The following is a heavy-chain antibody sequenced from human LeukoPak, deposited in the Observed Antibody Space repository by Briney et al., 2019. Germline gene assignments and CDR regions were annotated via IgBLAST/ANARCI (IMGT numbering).Heavy chain of an antibody. J-gene: IGHJ6*03. V-gene: IGHV3-30*03. CDR2: ISYDGSNK. D-gene: IGHD2-2*01. Sequence: GGSLRLSCAASGFTFSSYGMHWVRQAPGKGLEWVAVISYDGSNKYYADSVKGRFTISRDNSKNTLYLQMNSLRAEDTAVYYCARENAPNYYYYMDVWGKGTTVTVSS. CDR1: GFTFSSYG. CDR3: ARENAPNYYYYMDV.